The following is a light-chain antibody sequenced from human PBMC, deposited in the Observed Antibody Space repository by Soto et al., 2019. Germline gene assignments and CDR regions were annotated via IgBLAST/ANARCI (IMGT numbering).Light chain of an antibody. CDR3: EQYNSLYT. V-gene: IGKV1-5*03. J-gene: IGKJ2*01. Sequence: DIQMTQSPSTLSASVGDRVTITCRASQSISSWLAWYQQKPGKAPKLLIYKAPSLESGVPSRFSGSGSGTEFTLTISSLQPDDFAAYYGEQYNSLYTCSQGTKLEIK. CDR2: KAP. CDR1: QSISSW.